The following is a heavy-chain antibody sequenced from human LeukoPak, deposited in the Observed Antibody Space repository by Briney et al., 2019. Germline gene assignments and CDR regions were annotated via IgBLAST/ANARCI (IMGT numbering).Heavy chain of an antibody. CDR2: IKQDGSEK. V-gene: IGHV3-7*01. Sequence: GGSLRLSCAASGFTFDDYAMHWVRQAPGKGLEWVANIKQDGSEKYYVDSVKGRFTISRDNAKNSLYLQMNSLRAEDTAVYYCARTTAAGYFDYWGQGTLVTVSS. D-gene: IGHD6-13*01. J-gene: IGHJ4*02. CDR3: ARTTAAGYFDY. CDR1: GFTFDDYA.